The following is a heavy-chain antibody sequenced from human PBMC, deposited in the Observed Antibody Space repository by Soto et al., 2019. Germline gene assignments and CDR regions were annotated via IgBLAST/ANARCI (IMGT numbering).Heavy chain of an antibody. CDR2: IYYSGST. CDR1: GGSISSGDYH. D-gene: IGHD3-22*01. CDR3: ARVDSSGYQPFDY. V-gene: IGHV4-30-4*01. Sequence: QVQLQESGPGLVKPSQTLSLTCTVSGGSISSGDYHWSWIRQPPGKGLEWIGYIYYSGSTYYNPSLKSRVTISVDTSKNQFSLKLSSVTAADTAVYYCARVDSSGYQPFDYWGQGTLVTVSS. J-gene: IGHJ4*02.